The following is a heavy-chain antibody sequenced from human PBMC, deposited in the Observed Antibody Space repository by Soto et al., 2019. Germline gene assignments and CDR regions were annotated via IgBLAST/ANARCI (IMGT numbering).Heavy chain of an antibody. V-gene: IGHV3-48*02. CDR2: ISSLSSPR. CDR1: GFTFGGYS. D-gene: IGHD2-8*02. Sequence: GGSLRLSCAASGFTFGGYSMHWVRQAPGKGLGWISYISSLSSPRYYAESVEGRFIISRDNAKNSLYLQMNSLRDEDTAVERCVSEDILVARSFDYWGLGTHVTVSS. J-gene: IGHJ4*02. CDR3: VSEDILVARSFDY.